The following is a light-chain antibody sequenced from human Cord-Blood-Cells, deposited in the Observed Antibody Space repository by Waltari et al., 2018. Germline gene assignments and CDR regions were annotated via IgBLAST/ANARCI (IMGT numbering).Light chain of an antibody. CDR3: SSYTSRNTVV. CDR2: DVS. V-gene: IGLV2-14*03. J-gene: IGLJ2*01. CDR1: RSDVGGSHS. Sequence: QSALTQPASLSGYPGPSITISCTGTRSDVGGSHSVSWYQQHPGTAPKLMIYDVSNRPGGVSNRFSGSKSGNTAFLTISGLQAEEAADYYCSSYTSRNTVVFGGGTKLTVL.